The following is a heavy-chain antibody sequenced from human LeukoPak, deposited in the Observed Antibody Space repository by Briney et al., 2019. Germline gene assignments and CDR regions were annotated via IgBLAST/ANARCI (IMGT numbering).Heavy chain of an antibody. CDR3: ARGRLTTVTTKSNWFDP. CDR1: GGSFSGYY. CDR2: INHSGST. V-gene: IGHV4-34*01. D-gene: IGHD4-17*01. Sequence: SETLSLTCAVYGGSFSGYYWSWIRQPPGKGLEWIGEINHSGSTNYNPSLKSRVTISVDTSKNQFSLKLSSVTAADTAVYYCARGRLTTVTTKSNWFDPWGQGTLVTVSS. J-gene: IGHJ5*02.